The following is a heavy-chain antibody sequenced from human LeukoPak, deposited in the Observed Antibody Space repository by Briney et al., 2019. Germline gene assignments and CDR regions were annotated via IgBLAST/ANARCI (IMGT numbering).Heavy chain of an antibody. Sequence: SETLSLTCTVSSGSISGHYWSWVRQPPGKGLEWIAYIYYSGGTNYNPSLKSRVTISVDTSKNQFSLKLSSVTAADTAVYYCARFEVSGSYFFSDYWGQGTLVTVSS. CDR1: SGSISGHY. D-gene: IGHD1-26*01. CDR2: IYYSGGT. V-gene: IGHV4-59*08. CDR3: ARFEVSGSYFFSDY. J-gene: IGHJ4*02.